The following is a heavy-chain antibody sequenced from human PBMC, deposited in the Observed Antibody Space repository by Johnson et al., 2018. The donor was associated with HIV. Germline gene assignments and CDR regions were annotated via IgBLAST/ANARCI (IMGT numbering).Heavy chain of an antibody. CDR2: ISYDGSNK. CDR3: ARDPKGIGVVPGAMFLNYGDAFEL. CDR1: GFTFSSYA. J-gene: IGHJ3*01. Sequence: QVQLVESGGGVVQPGRSLRLSCAASGFTFSSYAMHWVRQAPGKGLEWVAVISYDGSNKYYADSVKGRFTISRDNSKNTLFLQMNSLRPENTAVYFCARDPKGIGVVPGAMFLNYGDAFELWGQGTMVTVSS. V-gene: IGHV3-30*04. D-gene: IGHD2-2*01.